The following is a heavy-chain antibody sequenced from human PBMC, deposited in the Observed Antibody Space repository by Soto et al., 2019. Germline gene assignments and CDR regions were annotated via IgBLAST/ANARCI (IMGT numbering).Heavy chain of an antibody. CDR1: GFTFSSYA. CDR2: ISYDGSNK. CDR3: ARSVDIVATIDH. Sequence: QVQLVESGGGVVQPGRSLRLSCAASGFTFSSYAMNWVRQAPGKGLEWVAVISYDGSNKYYADSVKGRFTISRDNSKNTLYLQMNSLRIEDAAVYYGARSVDIVATIDHWGLGTLVTVSS. V-gene: IGHV3-30-3*01. D-gene: IGHD5-12*01. J-gene: IGHJ4*02.